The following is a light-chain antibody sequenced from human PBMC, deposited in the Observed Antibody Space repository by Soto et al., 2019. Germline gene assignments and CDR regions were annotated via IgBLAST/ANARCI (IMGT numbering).Light chain of an antibody. J-gene: IGKJ3*01. V-gene: IGKV4-1*01. CDR3: QQYYSTPFT. Sequence: DIVMTQSPDSQAVSLAERATINCKSSQRVLYSSNNKNYLAWYQQKPGQPPKLLIYWASTRESGVPVRFRGSGSGTDFTLTISSXQAEDVAVYYWQQYYSTPFTFGPGTKVDIK. CDR2: WAS. CDR1: QRVLYSSNNKNY.